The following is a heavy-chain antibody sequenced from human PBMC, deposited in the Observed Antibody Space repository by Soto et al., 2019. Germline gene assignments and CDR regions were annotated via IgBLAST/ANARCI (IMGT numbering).Heavy chain of an antibody. Sequence: QIQLVQSGAEVKKPGASVKVSCKACGYTFSSYHITWVRQAPGQGLEWMGWISAYNGNTNYAQNLQGSVTMTTDPSTSTAYMELRSLRSDDTAVYYCARDLPPVDYWGQGTLVTVSS. CDR1: GYTFSSYH. V-gene: IGHV1-18*01. CDR2: ISAYNGNT. CDR3: ARDLPPVDY. J-gene: IGHJ4*02.